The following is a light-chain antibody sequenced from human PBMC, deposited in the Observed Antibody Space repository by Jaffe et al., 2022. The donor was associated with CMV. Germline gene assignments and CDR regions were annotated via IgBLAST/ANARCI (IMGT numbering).Light chain of an antibody. CDR1: QSMSSW. CDR2: KAS. V-gene: IGKV1-5*03. Sequence: DIQLTQSPSTLSASVGDRVIITCRASQSMSSWLAWYQQKPGTAPKLLIYKASSLKSGVPSRFSGSGSGTEFTLTINGLQPEDFATYYCQQYNSYPWSFGQGTKVEIK. CDR3: QQYNSYPWS. J-gene: IGKJ1*01.